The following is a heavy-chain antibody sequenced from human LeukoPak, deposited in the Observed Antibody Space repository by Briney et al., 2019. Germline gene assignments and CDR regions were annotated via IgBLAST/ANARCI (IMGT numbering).Heavy chain of an antibody. V-gene: IGHV3-21*01. CDR2: ISSSSSYI. CDR3: ARDSRNWNYAY. D-gene: IGHD1-7*01. CDR1: GFTFSSYS. Sequence: KPGGSLRLSCAASGFTFSSYSMNWVRQAPGKELEWVSSISSSSSYIYYADSVKGRFTISRDNAKNSLYLQMNSLRAEDTAVYYCARDSRNWNYAYWGQGTLVTVSS. J-gene: IGHJ4*02.